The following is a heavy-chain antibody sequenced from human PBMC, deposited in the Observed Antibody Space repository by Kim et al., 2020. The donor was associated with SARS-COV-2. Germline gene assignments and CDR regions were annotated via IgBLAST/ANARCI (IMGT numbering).Heavy chain of an antibody. D-gene: IGHD3-3*01. CDR3: AKVEAGFWSGYYTNDY. J-gene: IGHJ4*02. V-gene: IGHV3-23*01. Sequence: SVKGRFTISRDNSKNTLYLQMNSRRAEDTAVYYCAKVEAGFWSGYYTNDYWGQGTLVTVSS.